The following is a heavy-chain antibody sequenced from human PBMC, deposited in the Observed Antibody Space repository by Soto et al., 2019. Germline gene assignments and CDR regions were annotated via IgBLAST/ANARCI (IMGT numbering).Heavy chain of an antibody. Sequence: GGSLRLSCAASGFTFSSYGMHWVRQAPGKGLEWVAVISYDGSNKYYADSVKGRFTISRDNSKNTLYLQMNSLRAEDTAVYYCAKSPDVSGYLKTRAFDYWGQGTLVTVSS. D-gene: IGHD5-12*01. CDR3: AKSPDVSGYLKTRAFDY. V-gene: IGHV3-30*18. J-gene: IGHJ4*02. CDR2: ISYDGSNK. CDR1: GFTFSSYG.